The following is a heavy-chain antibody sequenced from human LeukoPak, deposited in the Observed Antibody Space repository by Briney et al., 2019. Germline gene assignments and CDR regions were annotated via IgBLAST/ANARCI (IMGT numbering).Heavy chain of an antibody. Sequence: GGTLSLSCAVSGFTLSSYAMSWVRQAPGQGRECGSAMSGSGVSTDYANSGKCRFTISRDYSKNTLYLQMKSLRAEDTAVYYCEKDPGGYSGYEYQDYWGQGTLVTVSS. V-gene: IGHV3-23*01. CDR2: MSGSGVST. D-gene: IGHD5-12*01. CDR3: EKDPGGYSGYEYQDY. J-gene: IGHJ4*02. CDR1: GFTLSSYA.